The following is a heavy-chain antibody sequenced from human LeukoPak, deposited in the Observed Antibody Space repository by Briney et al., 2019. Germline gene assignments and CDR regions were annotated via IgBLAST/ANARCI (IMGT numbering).Heavy chain of an antibody. J-gene: IGHJ4*02. Sequence: GASVRVSCKASGYTLTTFGISWVRQAPGQGLEWMGWIGAYSGDTKYAQNVQGRVSMTRDTSTSTAYMELWNLRYDDTAVYYCVREEEVVRRFISLAYWGQGTLVTVSS. CDR3: VREEEVVRRFISLAY. D-gene: IGHD3-10*01. CDR2: IGAYSGDT. CDR1: GYTLTTFG. V-gene: IGHV1-18*01.